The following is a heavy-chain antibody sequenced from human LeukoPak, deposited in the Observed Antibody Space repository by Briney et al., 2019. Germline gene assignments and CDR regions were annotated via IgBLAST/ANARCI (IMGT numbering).Heavy chain of an antibody. CDR1: GYTFSTYY. V-gene: IGHV1-46*01. CDR2: IIPSDGFT. J-gene: IGHJ3*02. D-gene: IGHD6-19*01. CDR3: ARGLQENLAWLQAFSAFDI. Sequence: ASVKVSCKASGYTFSTYYVHWVRQAPGQGLEWMGMIIPSDGFTSYAQKFQGRVTMTRDMSTSTVYMELSSLRSDDTAVYYCARGLQENLAWLQAFSAFDIWGQGTMVTVSS.